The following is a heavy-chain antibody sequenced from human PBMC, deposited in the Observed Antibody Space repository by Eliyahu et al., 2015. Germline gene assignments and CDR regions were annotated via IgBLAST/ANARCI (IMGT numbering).Heavy chain of an antibody. CDR2: ISTSSSYI. CDR3: ARGSSSWYYFDY. V-gene: IGHV3-21*01. J-gene: IGHJ4*02. CDR1: GFXFSSYS. Sequence: EVQLVESGGGLVKPGGSLRLSCAAXGFXFSSYSMNWVRQAPGKGLEGVSFISTSSSYIYYADSVKGRLTISRDNAKNSLYLQMNSLRAEDTAVYYCARGSSSWYYFDYWGQGTLVTVSS. D-gene: IGHD6-13*01.